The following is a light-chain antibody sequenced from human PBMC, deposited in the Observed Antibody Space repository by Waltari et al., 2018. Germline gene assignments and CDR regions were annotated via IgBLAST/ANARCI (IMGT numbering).Light chain of an antibody. Sequence: DIQMTQSPSSLSASVGDRVTITCQASQDIKKYLNWYQQKPGKAPKLLIYDASSLETGVTARFSGSGSGKDFTFTISSMQPEDVATYYCQQYENLPITFGQGTRLDFK. CDR1: QDIKKY. J-gene: IGKJ5*01. CDR3: QQYENLPIT. V-gene: IGKV1-33*01. CDR2: DAS.